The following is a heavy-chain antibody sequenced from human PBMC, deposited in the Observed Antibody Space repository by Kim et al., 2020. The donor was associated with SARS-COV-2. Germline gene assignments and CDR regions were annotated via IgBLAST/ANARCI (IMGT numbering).Heavy chain of an antibody. Sequence: SETLSLTCTVSGGSISSYYWSWIRQPPGKGLEWIGYIYYSGSTNYNPSLKSRVTISVDTSKNQFSLKLSSVTAADTAVYYCARGGSSGHLFDYWGQGTLVTVSS. J-gene: IGHJ4*02. V-gene: IGHV4-59*01. CDR3: ARGGSSGHLFDY. CDR1: GGSISSYY. D-gene: IGHD6-19*01. CDR2: IYYSGST.